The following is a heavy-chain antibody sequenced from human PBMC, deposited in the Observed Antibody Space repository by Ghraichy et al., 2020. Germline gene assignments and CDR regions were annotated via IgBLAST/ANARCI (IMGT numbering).Heavy chain of an antibody. CDR3: ARVRAYGSGSATLYNWFDP. CDR2: IIPILGIA. Sequence: SVKVSCKASGGTFSSYTISWVRQAPGQGLEWMGRIIPILGIANYAQKFQGRVTITADKSTSTAYMELSSLRSEDTAVYYCARVRAYGSGSATLYNWFDPWGQGTLVTVSS. V-gene: IGHV1-69*02. J-gene: IGHJ5*02. CDR1: GGTFSSYT. D-gene: IGHD3-10*01.